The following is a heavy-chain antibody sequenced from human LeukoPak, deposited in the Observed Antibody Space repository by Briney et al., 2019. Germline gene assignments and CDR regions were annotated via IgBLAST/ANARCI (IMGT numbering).Heavy chain of an antibody. D-gene: IGHD5-18*01. CDR3: AKSPAAMVLYYYYYMDV. J-gene: IGHJ6*03. Sequence: SETLSLTCTVSGGSISNYYWNWIRQPPGKGLEFIGYIYYTGSTNYNPSLKSRVTMSVDTSKNQFSLNLSSVTAADTAVYYCAKSPAAMVLYYYYYMDVWGKGTTVTVSS. CDR2: IYYTGST. CDR1: GGSISNYY. V-gene: IGHV4-59*01.